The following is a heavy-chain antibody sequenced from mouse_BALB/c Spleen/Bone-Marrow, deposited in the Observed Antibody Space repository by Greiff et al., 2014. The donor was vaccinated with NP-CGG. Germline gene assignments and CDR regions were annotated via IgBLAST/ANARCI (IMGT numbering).Heavy chain of an antibody. V-gene: IGHV14-3*02. Sequence: VQLQQSGAELVKPGASVELSCTASGFNIKDTYMHWVKQRPEQGLEWIGRIDPANGNTKYDPKFQGKATITADTSSNTAYLQLNSLTSEDTAVYYCAQGYDWAMDYWGQGTPVTVSS. CDR2: IDPANGNT. D-gene: IGHD2-14*01. J-gene: IGHJ4*01. CDR1: GFNIKDTY. CDR3: AQGYDWAMDY.